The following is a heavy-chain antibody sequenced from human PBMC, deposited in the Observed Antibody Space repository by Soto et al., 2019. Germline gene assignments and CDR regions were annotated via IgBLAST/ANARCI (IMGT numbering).Heavy chain of an antibody. D-gene: IGHD5-12*01. CDR3: ASRAYSGYDPGPYYYYYMDV. CDR2: IYPGDSDT. V-gene: IGHV5-51*01. Sequence: GESLKISCQGSGYSFTSYWIGWVRQMPGKGLEWMGIIYPGDSDTRYSPSFQGQVTISADKSISTAYLQWSSLKASDTAMYYCASRAYSGYDPGPYYYYYMDVWGKGTTVTVSS. CDR1: GYSFTSYW. J-gene: IGHJ6*03.